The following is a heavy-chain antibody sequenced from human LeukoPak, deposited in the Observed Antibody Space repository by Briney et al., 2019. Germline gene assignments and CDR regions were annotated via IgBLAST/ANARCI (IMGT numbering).Heavy chain of an antibody. CDR3: ARRGSYGSGSPDAFDI. J-gene: IGHJ3*02. CDR1: GGSISSSSYY. CDR2: IYYSGST. V-gene: IGHV4-39*01. Sequence: SETLSLTCTVSGGSISSSSYYWGWIRQPPGKGLEWIGSIYYSGSTYYNPSLKSRVTISVDTSKNQFSLKLSSVTAADTAVYYCARRGSYGSGSPDAFDIWGQGTMVTVSS. D-gene: IGHD3-10*01.